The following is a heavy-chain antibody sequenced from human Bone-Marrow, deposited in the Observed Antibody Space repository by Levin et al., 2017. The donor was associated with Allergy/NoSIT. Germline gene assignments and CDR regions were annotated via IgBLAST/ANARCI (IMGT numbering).Heavy chain of an antibody. V-gene: IGHV3-33*08. CDR1: GFTFNNYG. CDR3: ARVPVTGGPYWHYFGMDF. D-gene: IGHD3-3*02. Sequence: SCAASGFTFNNYGMHWVRQPPGKGLEWVALVWFDGSHKFYAESVKGRFTISRDNSKDTVSLEMNSLRVDDTAIYYCARVPVTGGPYWHYFGMDFWGQGTTVTVSS. CDR2: VWFDGSHK. J-gene: IGHJ6*02.